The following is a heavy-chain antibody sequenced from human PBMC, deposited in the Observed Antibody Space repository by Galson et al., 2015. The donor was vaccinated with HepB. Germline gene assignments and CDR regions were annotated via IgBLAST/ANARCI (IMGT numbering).Heavy chain of an antibody. CDR2: IKSKTDGGTT. CDR3: TTGAYGGGLEWHDGY. Sequence: SLRLSCAASGFTFSNAWMSWVRQAPGKGLEWVGRIKSKTDGGTTDYAAPVKGRFTISRDDSKNTLYLQMNSLKTEDTAVYYCTTGAYGGGLEWHDGYWGQGTLVTVSS. V-gene: IGHV3-15*01. D-gene: IGHD1-1*01. CDR1: GFTFSNAW. J-gene: IGHJ4*02.